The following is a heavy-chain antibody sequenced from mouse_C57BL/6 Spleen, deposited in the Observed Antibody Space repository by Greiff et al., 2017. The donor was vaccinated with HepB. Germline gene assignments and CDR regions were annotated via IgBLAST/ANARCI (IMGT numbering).Heavy chain of an antibody. D-gene: IGHD2-4*01. CDR3: ARSDYDYDLDY. J-gene: IGHJ2*01. V-gene: IGHV1-64*01. CDR2: IHPNSGST. CDR1: GYTFTSYW. Sequence: QVQLQQPGAELVKPGASVKLSCKASGYTFTSYWMHWVKQRPGPGLEWIGMIHPNSGSTNYNEKFKSKATLTVDKSSSTAYMQLSSLTSEDSAVYYCARSDYDYDLDYWGQGTTRTVSS.